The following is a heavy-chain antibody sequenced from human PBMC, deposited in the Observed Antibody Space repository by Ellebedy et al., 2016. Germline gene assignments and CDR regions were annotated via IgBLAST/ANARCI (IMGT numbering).Heavy chain of an antibody. V-gene: IGHV3-7*04. CDR1: GFTFNKFW. J-gene: IGHJ4*02. Sequence: GESLKISCAASGFTFNKFWMSWVRRAPGGGLEWVANIKGDGSEKYYQDSVKGRFTVSRDNANNSLYLEMNTLRAEDTAVYYCARVWQDYSGADYWGQGTLVTVSS. CDR3: ARVWQDYSGADY. CDR2: IKGDGSEK. D-gene: IGHD1-26*01.